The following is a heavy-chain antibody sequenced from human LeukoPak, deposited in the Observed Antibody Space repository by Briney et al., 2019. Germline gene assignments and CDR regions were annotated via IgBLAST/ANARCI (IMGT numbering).Heavy chain of an antibody. V-gene: IGHV1-69*05. J-gene: IGHJ4*02. CDR1: GGTFSSYA. D-gene: IGHD1-26*01. CDR3: ACRYVGALLPPQTKNFDY. CDR2: IIPIFGTA. Sequence: SVKVSCKASGGTFSSYAISWVRQAPGQGLEWMGRIIPIFGTANYAQKFQGRVTITTDESTSTAYMELSSLRSEDTAVYYCACRYVGALLPPQTKNFDYCGQGTLVTVSS.